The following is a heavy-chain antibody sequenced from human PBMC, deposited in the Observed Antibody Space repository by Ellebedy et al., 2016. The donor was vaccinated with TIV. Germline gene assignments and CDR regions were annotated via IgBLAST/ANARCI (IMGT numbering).Heavy chain of an antibody. V-gene: IGHV3-13*01. CDR2: SGSGGDS. CDR1: GFRFSIYD. J-gene: IGHJ4*02. Sequence: PGGSLRLSCAASGFRFSIYDMYWVRQAPGRVLEWVAASGSGGDSYYADSVKGRFTVSRDNPKNTLYLQMNSLRAEDTAVYYCVRGAGSYHFDYWGQGTLVTV. D-gene: IGHD1-26*01. CDR3: VRGAGSYHFDY.